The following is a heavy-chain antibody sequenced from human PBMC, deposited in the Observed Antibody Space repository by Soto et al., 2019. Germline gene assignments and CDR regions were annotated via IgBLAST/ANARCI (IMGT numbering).Heavy chain of an antibody. CDR1: GYNFAGYC. CDR3: ARGGVSTRTFDY. CDR2: IYPSDSDT. V-gene: IGHV5-51*01. D-gene: IGHD3-3*01. J-gene: IGHJ4*02. Sequence: GESLKISCEGSGYNFAGYCIAWVLQMPGKGLELMGIIYPSDSDTRYRPSFQGQVTISADKSISSAYLQWSSLRASDTAMYYCARGGVSTRTFDYWGQGTPVTVSS.